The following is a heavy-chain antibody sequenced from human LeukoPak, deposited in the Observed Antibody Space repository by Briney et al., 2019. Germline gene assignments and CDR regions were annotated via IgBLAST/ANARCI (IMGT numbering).Heavy chain of an antibody. D-gene: IGHD1-26*01. J-gene: IGHJ4*02. CDR1: GFTFSSYW. Sequence: PGGSLRLSCAVSGFTFSSYWMTWARQVPGKGLEWVANINRDGSEKHYVESVKGRFTISRDNARNSLYLQMGSLRVDDTAVYYCARVGAWELQRVFENWGQGTLVTVSS. V-gene: IGHV3-7*01. CDR2: INRDGSEK. CDR3: ARVGAWELQRVFEN.